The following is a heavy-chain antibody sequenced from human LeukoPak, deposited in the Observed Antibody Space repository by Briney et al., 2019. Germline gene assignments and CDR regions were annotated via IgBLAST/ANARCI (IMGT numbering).Heavy chain of an antibody. CDR3: TRDYPEYSYGGGFDY. CDR1: GGSISSYY. J-gene: IGHJ4*02. V-gene: IGHV4-4*07. Sequence: SETLSLTCTVSGGSISSYYWSWIRQPAGKGLEWIGRIYTSGSTNYNPSLKSRVTMSVDTSKNQFSLKLSSVTAADTAVYYCTRDYPEYSYGGGFDYWGQGTLVTVSS. D-gene: IGHD5-18*01. CDR2: IYTSGST.